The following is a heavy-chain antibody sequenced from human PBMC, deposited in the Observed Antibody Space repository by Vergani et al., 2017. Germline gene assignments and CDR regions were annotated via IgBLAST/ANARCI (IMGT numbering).Heavy chain of an antibody. CDR2: SIPIFGTA. J-gene: IGHJ4*02. CDR3: AGAATVTEGAFDY. D-gene: IGHD4-17*01. V-gene: IGHV1-69*01. Sequence: QVQLVQSGAEVKNPGSSVKVSCKASGGTFSSYAISWVRQAPGQGLEWMGGSIPIFGTANYAQQFQGRVTITADESTSTAYMELGSLRSEDTAVYYCAGAATVTEGAFDYWGQGTLVTVSS. CDR1: GGTFSSYA.